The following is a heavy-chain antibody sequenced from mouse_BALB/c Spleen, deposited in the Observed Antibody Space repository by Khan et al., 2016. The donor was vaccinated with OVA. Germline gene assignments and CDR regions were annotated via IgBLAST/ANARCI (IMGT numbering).Heavy chain of an antibody. V-gene: IGHV1-7*01. Sequence: QVQLQQSGAELAKPGASVKMSCKASGYTFTSYWMHWIKQRPGQGLEWIGYINPSTGYTEYNQKFKDKATLTTDTSSSTAYMQLSSLTSEDSAVYYCARRGLYCIFPYRGQGNLVTFSA. CDR1: GYTFTSYW. D-gene: IGHD1-1*01. J-gene: IGHJ3*01. CDR2: INPSTGYT. CDR3: ARRGLYCIFPY.